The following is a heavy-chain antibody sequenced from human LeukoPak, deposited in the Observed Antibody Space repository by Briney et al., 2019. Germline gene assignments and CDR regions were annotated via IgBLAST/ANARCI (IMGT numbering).Heavy chain of an antibody. V-gene: IGHV3-7*01. CDR3: ARESGGDYYLDY. Sequence: GGSLRLSCAASGFGFSAYWMTWVRQAQGQGLERVANIKEDGSEKYYVDSVKGRFTISRDNAKNSLYLQMNSLKVEDTAVYYCARESGGDYYLDYWGQGTLVTVSS. J-gene: IGHJ4*02. D-gene: IGHD4-17*01. CDR2: IKEDGSEK. CDR1: GFGFSAYW.